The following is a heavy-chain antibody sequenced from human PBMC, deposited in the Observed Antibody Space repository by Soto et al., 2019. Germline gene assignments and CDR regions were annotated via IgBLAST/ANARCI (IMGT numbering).Heavy chain of an antibody. CDR1: GYTLTELS. CDR3: ATDVADIVATITDY. V-gene: IGHV1-24*01. CDR2: FDPEDGET. Sequence: ASVQVSCKVSGYTLTELSMHWVRQAPGKGLEWMGGFDPEDGETIYAQKFQGRVTMTEDTSTDTAYMELSSLRSEDTAVYYCATDVADIVATITDYWGQGTLVTVSS. D-gene: IGHD5-12*01. J-gene: IGHJ4*02.